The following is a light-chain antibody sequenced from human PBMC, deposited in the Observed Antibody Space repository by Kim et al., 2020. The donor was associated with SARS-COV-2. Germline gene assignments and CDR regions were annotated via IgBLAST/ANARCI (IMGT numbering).Light chain of an antibody. J-gene: IGLJ3*02. CDR2: RTS. CDR1: SGAVTRGCY. Sequence: ETVTLNCASSSGAVTRGCYPNWFQQRPGQVPRTLIYRTSNKHSWTPARFAGSLLGGTAALTLSGVQPEDEAEYYCLLYCGSTWVFGGGTQLTVL. V-gene: IGLV7-43*01. CDR3: LLYCGSTWV.